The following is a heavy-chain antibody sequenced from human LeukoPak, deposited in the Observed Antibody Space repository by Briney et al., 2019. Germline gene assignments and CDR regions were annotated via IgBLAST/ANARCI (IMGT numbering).Heavy chain of an antibody. CDR3: ARLSTGVVPAARDY. D-gene: IGHD2-2*01. V-gene: IGHV1-2*02. CDR1: GYTFTGYY. J-gene: IGHJ4*02. Sequence: ASVKVSCKASGYTFTGYYMHWVRQAPGQGLEWMGWINPNSGGTNYAQKFQGRVTTTRDTSISTAYMELSRLRSDDTAVYYCARLSTGVVPAARDYWGQGTLVTVSS. CDR2: INPNSGGT.